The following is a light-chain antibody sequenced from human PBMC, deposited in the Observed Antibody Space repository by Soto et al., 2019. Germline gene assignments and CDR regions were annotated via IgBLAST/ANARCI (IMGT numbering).Light chain of an antibody. J-gene: IGLJ1*01. CDR1: SSDVGGYNH. Sequence: ALTHPASVSGSPGQSITISCTGTSSDVGGYNHVSWYHHHPGKAPKLLIYDDSHRPSGVSNRFSGSKSGNTASLTISGLQAEDEADYYCSSYTSNSHYVFGTGTKVTVL. CDR2: DDS. CDR3: SSYTSNSHYV. V-gene: IGLV2-14*03.